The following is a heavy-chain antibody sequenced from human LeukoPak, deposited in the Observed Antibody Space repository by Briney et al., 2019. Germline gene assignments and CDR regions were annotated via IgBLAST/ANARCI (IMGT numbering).Heavy chain of an antibody. J-gene: IGHJ3*02. V-gene: IGHV1-46*01. CDR3: ARVKPNYYDSSAYGTFDI. CDR2: INPSGGST. CDR1: GYTFTSYY. Sequence: ASVKVSCKASGYTFTSYYMHWVQQAPGQGLEWMGIINPSGGSTSYAQKFQGRVTTTRDTSTSTVYMELSSLRSEDTAVYYCARVKPNYYDSSAYGTFDIWGQGTMVTVSS. D-gene: IGHD3-22*01.